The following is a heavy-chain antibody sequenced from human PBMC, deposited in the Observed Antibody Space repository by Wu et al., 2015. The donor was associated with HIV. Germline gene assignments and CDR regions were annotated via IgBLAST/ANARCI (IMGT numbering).Heavy chain of an antibody. CDR2: IIPIFGTA. J-gene: IGHJ1*01. Sequence: QVQLVQSGAEVKKPGSSVKVSCKASGGTFSSYAISWVRQAPGQGLEWMGGIIPIFGTANYAQKFQGRVTITADESTSTAYMELSSLRSEDTAVYYCAGVHIVVVPAATYQGGYFQHWGQGTLVTVSS. CDR3: AGVHIVVVPAATYQGGYFQH. CDR1: GGTFSSYA. D-gene: IGHD2-2*01. V-gene: IGHV1-69*12.